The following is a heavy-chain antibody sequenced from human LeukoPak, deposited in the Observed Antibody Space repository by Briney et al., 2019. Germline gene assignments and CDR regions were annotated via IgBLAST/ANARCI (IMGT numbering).Heavy chain of an antibody. J-gene: IGHJ4*02. CDR2: IYYSGST. D-gene: IGHD3-22*01. V-gene: IGHV4-59*08. Sequence: SETLSLTCTVSGGSISSYYWSWIRQPPGKGLEWIGYIYYSGSTNYNPSLKSRVTISVDTSKNQFSLKLSSVTAADTAVYYCARLPRSYYDSSGYPLHFDYWGQGTLVTVSS. CDR3: ARLPRSYYDSSGYPLHFDY. CDR1: GGSISSYY.